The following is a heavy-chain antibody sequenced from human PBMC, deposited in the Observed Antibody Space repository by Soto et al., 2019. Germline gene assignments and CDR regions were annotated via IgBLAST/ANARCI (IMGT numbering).Heavy chain of an antibody. CDR1: GFSFRNAW. J-gene: IGHJ6*04. CDR2: IKSKTDGGTT. Sequence: GGSLRLSCAASGFSFRNAWMSWVRQAPGKGLEWVGRIKSKTDGGTTDYAAPVKGRFTISRDNSKNTLYLQMNSLKTEDTAVYHRSHDDADYGMSSCRKGTTVTVSS. CDR3: SHDDADYGMSS. D-gene: IGHD3-16*01. V-gene: IGHV3-15*01.